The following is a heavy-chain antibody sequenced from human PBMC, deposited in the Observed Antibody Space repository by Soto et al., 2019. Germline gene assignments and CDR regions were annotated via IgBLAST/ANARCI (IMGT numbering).Heavy chain of an antibody. J-gene: IGHJ4*02. CDR1: GGSISSGGYY. CDR2: IYYSGST. CDR3: ARGPDHVLRYFDWSPFDY. D-gene: IGHD3-9*01. Sequence: LSLTCTVSGGSISSGGYYWSWIRQHPGKGLEWIGYIYYSGSTYYNPSLKSRVTISVDTSKNQFSLKLSSVTAADTAVYYGARGPDHVLRYFDWSPFDYWGQGTLVTVSS. V-gene: IGHV4-31*03.